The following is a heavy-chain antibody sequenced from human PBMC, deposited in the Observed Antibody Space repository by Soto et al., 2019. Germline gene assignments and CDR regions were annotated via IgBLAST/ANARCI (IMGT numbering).Heavy chain of an antibody. V-gene: IGHV4-61*01. CDR3: ARGEYGITMVRGVILYYYYGMDV. J-gene: IGHJ6*02. CDR2: IYYSGST. D-gene: IGHD3-10*01. CDR1: GGSGGSGSYH. Sequence: PSQTLSLTCTVAGGSGGSGSYHWSWIRQPPGKGLEWIGYIYYSGSTNYNPSLKSRVTISVDTSKNQFSLKLSSVTAADTAVYYCARGEYGITMVRGVILYYYYGMDVWGQGTTVTVSS.